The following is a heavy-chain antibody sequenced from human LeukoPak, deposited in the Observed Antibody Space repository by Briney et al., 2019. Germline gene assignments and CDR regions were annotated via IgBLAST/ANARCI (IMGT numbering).Heavy chain of an antibody. Sequence: GGSLRLSCAASGFTFSSYAMSWVRQAPGKGLEWVSAISGSGGSTYYADSVKGRITISRDNSKNTLYLQMNSLRDEDTAVYYCAKDPASSSWYKWFDPWGQGTMVTVSS. CDR1: GFTFSSYA. D-gene: IGHD6-13*01. CDR2: ISGSGGST. J-gene: IGHJ5*02. V-gene: IGHV3-23*01. CDR3: AKDPASSSWYKWFDP.